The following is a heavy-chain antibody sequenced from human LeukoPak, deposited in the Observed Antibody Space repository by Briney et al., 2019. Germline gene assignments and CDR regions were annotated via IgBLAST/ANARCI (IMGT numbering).Heavy chain of an antibody. J-gene: IGHJ3*02. CDR1: KFNFNSYG. D-gene: IGHD4-17*01. CDR2: ISGSGADT. V-gene: IGHV3-23*01. CDR3: AKDPNGDYIGTFDI. Sequence: GGSLRLSCTTSKFNFNSYGMTWVRQAPGKGPEWVSSISGSGADTQYAASVQGRFTISRDNSKNTLYLQMNSLRAEDTAVYYCAKDPNGDYIGTFDIWGRGTMVTVSS.